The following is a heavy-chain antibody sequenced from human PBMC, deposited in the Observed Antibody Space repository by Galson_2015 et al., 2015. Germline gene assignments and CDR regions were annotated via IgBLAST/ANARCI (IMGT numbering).Heavy chain of an antibody. D-gene: IGHD6-6*01. CDR1: GFTFSSYG. CDR3: ARGYSSSWGNFDY. CDR2: IWYDGSNK. V-gene: IGHV3-33*01. Sequence: SLRLSCAASGFTFSSYGMHWVRQAPGKGLEWVAVIWYDGSNKYYADSVKGRFTISRDNSKNTLYLQMNSLRAEDTAVYYCARGYSSSWGNFDYWGQGTLVTVSS. J-gene: IGHJ4*02.